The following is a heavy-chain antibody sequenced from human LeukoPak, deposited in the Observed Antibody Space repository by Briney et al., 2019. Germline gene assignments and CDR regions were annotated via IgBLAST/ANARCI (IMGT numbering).Heavy chain of an antibody. Sequence: PGKSLTLSCSLSGFTFNNYSMLWVGQAPGKGREYVSAISIIGGSTYYAYSVKSRFTISRDNSKNTLYLQMSSLRAEDTAVYYCVKSGIKGYYYDSSGYYWGQGTLVTVSS. CDR2: ISIIGGST. CDR1: GFTFNNYS. V-gene: IGHV3-64D*09. CDR3: VKSGIKGYYYDSSGYY. J-gene: IGHJ4*02. D-gene: IGHD3-22*01.